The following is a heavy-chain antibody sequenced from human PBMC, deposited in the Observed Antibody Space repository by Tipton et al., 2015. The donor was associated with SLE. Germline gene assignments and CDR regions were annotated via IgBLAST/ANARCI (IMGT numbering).Heavy chain of an antibody. CDR2: IYYSGST. Sequence: TLSLTCTVSGGSISSYYWGWIRQPPGKGLEWIGSIYYSGSTYYNPSLKSRVTISVDTSKNQFSLKLSSVTAADTAVYYCASHYGSGSYFPSDYYYYYMDVWGKGTTVTVSS. CDR3: ASHYGSGSYFPSDYYYYYMDV. CDR1: GGSISSYY. J-gene: IGHJ6*03. D-gene: IGHD3-10*01. V-gene: IGHV4-39*01.